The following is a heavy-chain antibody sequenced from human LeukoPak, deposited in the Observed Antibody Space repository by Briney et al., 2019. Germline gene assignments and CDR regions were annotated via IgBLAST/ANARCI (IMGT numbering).Heavy chain of an antibody. CDR2: INQDESKK. J-gene: IGHJ4*02. CDR3: ARDHAYRTDY. D-gene: IGHD2-2*01. V-gene: IGHV3-7*01. Sequence: GGSLRLSCAASGFSFSNDWMCWVRQAPGKGLEWVANINQDESKKYYVDSVKGRFTISRDNAKNSLYLQMSGLRAEDTAVYYCARDHAYRTDYWGQGTLVTVSS. CDR1: GFSFSNDW.